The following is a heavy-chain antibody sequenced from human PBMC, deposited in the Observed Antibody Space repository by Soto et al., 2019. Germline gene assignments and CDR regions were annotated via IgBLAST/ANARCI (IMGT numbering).Heavy chain of an antibody. D-gene: IGHD3-22*01. CDR2: IDYSGST. CDR1: GDSISNSDYY. V-gene: IGHV4-30-4*01. Sequence: PSETLSLTCTVSGDSISNSDYYWNWIRQSPGKGLEWIASIDYSGSTYYNPSLKSRVGISVDTSKDQFSLKLSSVTAADTAVYYCARDQGYYDSSGYCDAFDIWGQGTMVTVSS. J-gene: IGHJ3*02. CDR3: ARDQGYYDSSGYCDAFDI.